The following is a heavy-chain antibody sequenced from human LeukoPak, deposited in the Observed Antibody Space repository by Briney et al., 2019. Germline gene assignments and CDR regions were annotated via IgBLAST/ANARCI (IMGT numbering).Heavy chain of an antibody. J-gene: IGHJ4*02. CDR2: IGGSGKNT. CDR1: GFTFSSHA. D-gene: IGHD3-10*01. CDR3: AKDLETINPTMD. V-gene: IGHV3-23*01. Sequence: GGSLRLSCAASGFTFSSHAMSWVRQAPGKGLEWVSSIGGSGKNTFYADAVKGRFTISRDYSKDTLYLQMNSLRAEDTAVYYCAKDLETINPTMDWGQGTLVTVSS.